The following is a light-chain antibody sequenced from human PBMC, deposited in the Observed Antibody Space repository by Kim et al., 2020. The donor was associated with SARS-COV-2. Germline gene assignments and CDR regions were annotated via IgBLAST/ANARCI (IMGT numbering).Light chain of an antibody. CDR1: QSVSSSN. CDR2: GSF. V-gene: IGKV3-20*01. J-gene: IGKJ2*01. Sequence: EIVLTQSPGTLSLSPGERATLSCRASQSVSSSNLAWYQQKPGQAPRLLIYGSFSRATGIPDRFSGSGSGTDFTLTISRLEPEDFAVYYCQQYGSSPLYTFGQGTKLEI. CDR3: QQYGSSPLYT.